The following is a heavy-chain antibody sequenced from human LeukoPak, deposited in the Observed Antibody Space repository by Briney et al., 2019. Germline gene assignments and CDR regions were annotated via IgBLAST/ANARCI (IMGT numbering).Heavy chain of an antibody. D-gene: IGHD3-3*02. J-gene: IGHJ6*03. CDR3: AKVSGFNVYYHYMDV. CDR2: IRYDGSDE. CDR1: GFTFSSYG. V-gene: IGHV3-30*02. Sequence: GGSLRLSCAASGFTFSSYGMHWVRQAPGKGLEWVAFIRYDGSDEYYADSVRGRFTISGDNSKNTLYLQMNSLRAEDTAVYYCAKVSGFNVYYHYMDVWGKGTTVTVSS.